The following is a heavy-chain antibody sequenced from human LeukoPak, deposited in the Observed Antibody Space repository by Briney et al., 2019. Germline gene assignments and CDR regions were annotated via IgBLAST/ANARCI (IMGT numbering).Heavy chain of an antibody. D-gene: IGHD3-10*01. CDR3: ASVRRGFGESSKYYSYYYMDV. CDR1: GGSISSYY. CDR2: IFYSGSS. V-gene: IGHV4-39*07. J-gene: IGHJ6*03. Sequence: SETLSLTCTVSGGSISSYYWGWIRQPPGKGLEWIGSIFYSGSSYYNPSLKSRVTISIHASKNQFSLKLGSVTAADTAVYYCASVRRGFGESSKYYSYYYMDVWGNGTTVTISS.